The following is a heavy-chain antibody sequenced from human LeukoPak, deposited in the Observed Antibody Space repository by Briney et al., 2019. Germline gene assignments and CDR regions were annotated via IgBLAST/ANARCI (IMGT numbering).Heavy chain of an antibody. D-gene: IGHD3-22*01. J-gene: IGHJ3*02. CDR2: IYYSGST. V-gene: IGHV4-59*01. CDR3: ARDARDDSSGYYDAFDI. Sequence: PSETLSLTCTVSGGSISSYYWSWIRQPPGKGLEWIGYIYYSGSTNYNPSLKSRVTISVDTSKNQFSLKLSSVTAVDTAVYYCARDARDDSSGYYDAFDIWGQGTMVTVSS. CDR1: GGSISSYY.